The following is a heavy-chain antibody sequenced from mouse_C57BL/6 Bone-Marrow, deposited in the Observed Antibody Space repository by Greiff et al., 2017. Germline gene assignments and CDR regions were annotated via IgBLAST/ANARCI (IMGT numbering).Heavy chain of an antibody. Sequence: EVQRVESGTVLARPGASVKMSCKTSGYTFTSYWMHWVKQRPGQGLEWIGAIYPGNSDTSYNQKFKGKAKLTAVTSASTAYMELSSLTNEDSAVYYCTRDAPFTTVVADYFDYWGQGTTLTVSS. V-gene: IGHV1-5*01. CDR3: TRDAPFTTVVADYFDY. J-gene: IGHJ2*01. CDR1: GYTFTSYW. CDR2: IYPGNSDT. D-gene: IGHD1-1*01.